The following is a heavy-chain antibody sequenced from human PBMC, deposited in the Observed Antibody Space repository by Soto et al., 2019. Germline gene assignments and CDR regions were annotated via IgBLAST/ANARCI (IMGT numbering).Heavy chain of an antibody. CDR3: ARNYGTFDY. D-gene: IGHD3-10*01. CDR2: IYYSGST. J-gene: IGHJ4*02. CDR1: GGSISSSNYY. V-gene: IGHV4-39*01. Sequence: SETLSLTCTVSGGSISSSNYYWGWIRQPPGKGLEWIGNIYYSGSTYYNPSLKSRVTISVDTSKNQLSLKLSSVTAADTAVYYCARNYGTFDYWGQGTLVTVSS.